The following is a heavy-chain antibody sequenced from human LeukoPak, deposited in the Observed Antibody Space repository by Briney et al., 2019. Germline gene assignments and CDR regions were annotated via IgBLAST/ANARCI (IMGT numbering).Heavy chain of an antibody. CDR2: ISAYNGNT. Sequence: GASVKDSCKPSGYTFTSYGISWVRQAPGQGLEWMGWISAYNGNTNYAQKLQGRVTMTTDTSTSTAYMELRSLRSDDTAVYYRARDTRHWFDPWGQGTLVTVSS. J-gene: IGHJ5*02. CDR3: ARDTRHWFDP. V-gene: IGHV1-18*01. CDR1: GYTFTSYG.